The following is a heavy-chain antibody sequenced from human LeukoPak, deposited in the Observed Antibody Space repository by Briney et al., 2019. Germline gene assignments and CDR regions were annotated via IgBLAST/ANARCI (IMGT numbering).Heavy chain of an antibody. V-gene: IGHV3-30*02. CDR2: IRFDGSNK. CDR3: ARDLLMRLLWFGFDY. J-gene: IGHJ4*02. Sequence: GGSLRLSCAASGFTFSNYGMHWVRQAPGKGLEWVAFIRFDGSNKYYADSVKGRFTISRDNSKNTLYLQMNSLRAEDTAVYYCARDLLMRLLWFGFDYWGQGTLVTVSS. CDR1: GFTFSNYG. D-gene: IGHD3-10*01.